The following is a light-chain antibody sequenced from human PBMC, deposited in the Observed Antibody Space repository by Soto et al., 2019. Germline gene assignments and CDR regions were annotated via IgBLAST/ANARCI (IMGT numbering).Light chain of an antibody. J-gene: IGKJ5*01. V-gene: IGKV3-15*01. CDR3: QHYNDWSA. CDR1: QSVGTN. CDR2: GAS. Sequence: EIVMTQSPASLSVSPGERVTLSCRASQSVGTNLAWYRQKPGQTPRLLIFGASTRATGIPARFSGSGSGTEFTLTISSLQSEDFAVYYCQHYNDWSAFGQGTRLEIK.